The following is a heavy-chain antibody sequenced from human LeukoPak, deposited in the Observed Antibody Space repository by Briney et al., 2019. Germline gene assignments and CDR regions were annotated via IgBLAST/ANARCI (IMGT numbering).Heavy chain of an antibody. D-gene: IGHD6-19*01. CDR3: ASYGYSSGHVAT. V-gene: IGHV3-21*01. CDR2: ISSSSSYI. J-gene: IGHJ5*02. Sequence: PGGSLRLSCAASGFTFSSYSMNSVRQAPGKGLEWVSAISSSSSYIYYADSVKGRFTISRDNAKNSLYLQMNSLRAEDTAVYYCASYGYSSGHVATWGQGTLVTVSS. CDR1: GFTFSSYS.